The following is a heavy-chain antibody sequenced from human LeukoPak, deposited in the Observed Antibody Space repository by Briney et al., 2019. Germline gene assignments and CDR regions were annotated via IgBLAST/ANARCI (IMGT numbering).Heavy chain of an antibody. CDR2: VSAYDGNT. CDR3: ARDGYRLSGYFYYMDV. Sequence: GASVKVSCKASGYTFTNSGISWVRQAPGQGLEWMGWVSAYDGNTNYAQKLQGRLTMTTDGSTSTAYMELRSLRSDDTAMYYCARDGYRLSGYFYYMDVWGKGTTVTVSS. J-gene: IGHJ6*03. CDR1: GYTFTNSG. V-gene: IGHV1-18*01. D-gene: IGHD2-2*03.